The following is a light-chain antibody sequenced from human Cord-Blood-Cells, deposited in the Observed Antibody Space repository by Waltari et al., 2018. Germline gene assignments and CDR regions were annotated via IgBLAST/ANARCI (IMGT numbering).Light chain of an antibody. CDR3: QQANRFPYT. J-gene: IGKJ3*01. CDR2: AAS. V-gene: IGKV1-12*01. Sequence: IQMNQSPSSVSASVGDRATIPCRASQGISSWLAWYQQKPGKAPKLLIYAASSLQSGVPARFSGSRSGTDCTLTNSSLQPGDFATYYCQQANRFPYTFGPGTKVDIK. CDR1: QGISSW.